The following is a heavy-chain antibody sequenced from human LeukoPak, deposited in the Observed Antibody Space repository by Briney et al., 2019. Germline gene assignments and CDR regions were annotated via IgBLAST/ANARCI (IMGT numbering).Heavy chain of an antibody. V-gene: IGHV4-59*01. D-gene: IGHD5-24*01. CDR3: ARAIGSPRPLEMATMGFGYYFDY. J-gene: IGHJ4*02. CDR1: GGSISSYY. CDR2: IYYSGST. Sequence: SETLSLTCTVSGGSISSYYWSWIRQPPGKGLEWIGYIYYSGSTNYNPSLKSRVTISVDTSKNQFSLKLSSVTAADTAVYYCARAIGSPRPLEMATMGFGYYFDYWGQGTLVTVSS.